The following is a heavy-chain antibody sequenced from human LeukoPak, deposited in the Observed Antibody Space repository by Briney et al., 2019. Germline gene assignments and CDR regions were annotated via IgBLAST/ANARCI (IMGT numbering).Heavy chain of an antibody. V-gene: IGHV4-59*01. J-gene: IGHJ4*02. CDR2: IYYTGST. CDR3: ARGSNGVVAGTFDC. Sequence: SETLSLTCSISGGSISGFYWSWIRQPPGKGLEWIGDIYYTGSTNFNPSFKSRVTISVDTSKSQFSLKLSSVTAADAAVYYCARGSNGVVAGTFDCWGQGTLVTVSS. D-gene: IGHD2-15*01. CDR1: GGSISGFY.